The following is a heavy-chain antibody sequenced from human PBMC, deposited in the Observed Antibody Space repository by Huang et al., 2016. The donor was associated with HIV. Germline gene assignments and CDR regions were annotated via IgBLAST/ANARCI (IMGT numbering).Heavy chain of an antibody. Sequence: QVQLVQSGAEVGEPGASVNVYCQASGYTFTGYYIHWVRQAHGQGVEWMGWITPKSGGTNDAQKFQGRVTRTRETSINTAYMELSRLRSDDTAVYYCAKAGRVIVGAREFFQHWGQGTLVIVSS. D-gene: IGHD2-21*01. V-gene: IGHV1-2*02. CDR2: ITPKSGGT. CDR1: GYTFTGYY. CDR3: AKAGRVIVGAREFFQH. J-gene: IGHJ1*01.